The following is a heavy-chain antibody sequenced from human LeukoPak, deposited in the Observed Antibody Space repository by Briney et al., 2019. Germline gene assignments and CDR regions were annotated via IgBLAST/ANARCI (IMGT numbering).Heavy chain of an antibody. J-gene: IGHJ3*02. V-gene: IGHV1-2*02. CDR3: AREGGATRGRAFDI. Sequence: GASVKVSCKASGYTFTGYYMHWVRQAPGQGLEWMGWINPNSGGTNYAQKFQGRVTMTRDTSTSTAYMELRSLRSDDTAVYYCAREGGATRGRAFDIWGQGTMVTVSS. CDR1: GYTFTGYY. CDR2: INPNSGGT. D-gene: IGHD1-26*01.